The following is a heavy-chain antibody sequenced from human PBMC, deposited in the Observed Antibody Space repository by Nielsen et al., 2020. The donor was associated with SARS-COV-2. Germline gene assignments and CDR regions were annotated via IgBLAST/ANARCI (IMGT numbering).Heavy chain of an antibody. CDR2: IRSKAYGGTT. Sequence: GGSLRLSCTASGFTFGDYAMSWVRQAPGKGLEWVGFIRSKAYGGTTEYAASVKGRFTISRDDSKSIAYLQMNSLKTEDTAVYYCTRALDYYGMDVWGQGTTVTVSS. J-gene: IGHJ6*02. CDR3: TRALDYYGMDV. V-gene: IGHV3-49*04. CDR1: GFTFGDYA.